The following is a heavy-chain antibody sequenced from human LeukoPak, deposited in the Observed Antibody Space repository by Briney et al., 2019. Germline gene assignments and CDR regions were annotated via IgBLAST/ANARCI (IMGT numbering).Heavy chain of an antibody. CDR1: GGTFSSYA. J-gene: IGHJ6*03. CDR3: ATDRPHSYYMDV. CDR2: IIPIFGTA. Sequence: SVKVSCKASGGTFSSYAISWVRQAPGQGLEWMGRIIPIFGTANYAQKFQGRVTMTEDTSTDTAYMELSSLRSEDTAVYYCATDRPHSYYMDVWGKGTTVTVSS. V-gene: IGHV1-69*06.